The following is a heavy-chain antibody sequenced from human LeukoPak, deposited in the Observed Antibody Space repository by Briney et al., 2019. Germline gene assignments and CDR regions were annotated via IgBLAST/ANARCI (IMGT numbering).Heavy chain of an antibody. Sequence: SETLSLTCTVSGGSISSYYWSWIRQRPGKGLEWIGEVNHGGSTNYNPSLKSRVTILVDTSKNQFSLELSSVTAADMAVYYCATAMFILYYMDVWGKGTTVTVSS. CDR1: GGSISSYY. J-gene: IGHJ6*03. D-gene: IGHD3-10*02. CDR3: ATAMFILYYMDV. CDR2: VNHGGST. V-gene: IGHV4-34*01.